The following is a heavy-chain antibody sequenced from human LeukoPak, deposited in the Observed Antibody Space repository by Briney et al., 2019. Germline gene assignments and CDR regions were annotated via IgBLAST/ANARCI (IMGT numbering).Heavy chain of an antibody. CDR3: ASVLRYSYGFPDAFDI. J-gene: IGHJ3*02. Sequence: SVNVSCKASGGTFSSYAISWVRQAPGQGLEWMGGIIPIFGTANYAQKFQGRVTITADESTSTAYMELSSLRSEDTAVYYCASVLRYSYGFPDAFDIWGQGTMVTVSS. D-gene: IGHD5-18*01. CDR1: GGTFSSYA. V-gene: IGHV1-69*13. CDR2: IIPIFGTA.